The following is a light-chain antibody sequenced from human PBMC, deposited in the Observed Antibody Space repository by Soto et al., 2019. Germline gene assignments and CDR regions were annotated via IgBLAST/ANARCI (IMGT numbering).Light chain of an antibody. J-gene: IGKJ1*01. CDR1: QSISSW. Sequence: DIQMTQSPSTLSASVGDRVTITCRASQSISSWLAWYQQKPGKAPKLLIYDTSSLDSGVPSRFSGSGSGTEFTLTTSSLQPDDFATYYCQQYRTFGQGTKVEIK. V-gene: IGKV1-5*01. CDR2: DTS. CDR3: QQYRT.